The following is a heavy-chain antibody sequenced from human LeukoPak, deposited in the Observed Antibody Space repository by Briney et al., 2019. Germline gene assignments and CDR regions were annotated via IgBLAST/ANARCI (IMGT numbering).Heavy chain of an antibody. J-gene: IGHJ4*02. Sequence: GGSLRLSCAASGFTFSSYSMNWVRQAPGKGLEWVSSISSSSSYIYYADSVKGRFTISRDNAKNSLYLQMNSLRAEDTAVYYCATRRRDGYKLASLHWGQGTLVTVSS. D-gene: IGHD5-24*01. CDR3: ATRRRDGYKLASLH. V-gene: IGHV3-21*01. CDR2: ISSSSSYI. CDR1: GFTFSSYS.